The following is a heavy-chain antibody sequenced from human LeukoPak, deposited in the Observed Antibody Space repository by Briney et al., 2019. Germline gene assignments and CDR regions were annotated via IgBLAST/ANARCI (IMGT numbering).Heavy chain of an antibody. J-gene: IGHJ4*02. CDR3: ARAPGGGSIDY. CDR1: GFTFSSYS. CDR2: ISSSSSTI. V-gene: IGHV3-48*01. D-gene: IGHD3-16*01. Sequence: GGSLRLSCEASGFTFSSYSMSWVRQAPGKGLEWVSYISSSSSTIHYADSVKGRFTISRDNAKNSLYLQMNSLRAEDTAVYYCARAPGGGSIDYWGQGTLVTVSS.